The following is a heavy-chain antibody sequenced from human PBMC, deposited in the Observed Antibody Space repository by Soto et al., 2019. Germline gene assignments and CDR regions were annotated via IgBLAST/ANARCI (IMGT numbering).Heavy chain of an antibody. J-gene: IGHJ4*02. V-gene: IGHV4-39*01. CDR1: GGSISSSSYY. D-gene: IGHD5-12*01. CDR2: IYYSGST. CDR3: ARQRDGYNWDFDY. Sequence: QLQLQESGPGLVKPSETLSLTCTVSGGSISSSSYYWGWIRQPPGKGLEWIGSIYYSGSTYYNPSLKSRVTISVDTSKNQFSLKLSSVTAADTAVYYCARQRDGYNWDFDYWGQGTLVTVSS.